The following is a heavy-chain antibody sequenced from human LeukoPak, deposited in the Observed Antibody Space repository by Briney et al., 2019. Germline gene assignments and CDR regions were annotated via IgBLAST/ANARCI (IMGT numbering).Heavy chain of an antibody. CDR3: ARGYSGYDQGWYFDY. CDR1: GFTFSSYG. V-gene: IGHV3-30*03. J-gene: IGHJ4*02. Sequence: GGSLRLSCATSGFTFSSYGMHWVRQAPGRGLEWMAFISYDGSDKYYADSVKGRFTISGDNSKNTLYLQMNSLRAEDTAVYYCARGYSGYDQGWYFDYWGQGTLVTVSS. CDR2: ISYDGSDK. D-gene: IGHD5-12*01.